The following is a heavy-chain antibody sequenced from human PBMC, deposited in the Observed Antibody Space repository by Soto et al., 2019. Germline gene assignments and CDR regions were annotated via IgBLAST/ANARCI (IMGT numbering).Heavy chain of an antibody. CDR2: ISGSGDST. CDR3: AQGRGLVSPHY. D-gene: IGHD3-9*01. CDR1: GFTLSSHA. J-gene: IGHJ4*02. Sequence: GGSLRLSCGASGFTLSSHAMTWVRQAPGKGLEWVSAISGSGDSTYYADSVKGRFTISRDNSKNTMFLQINSLRAEDTAVYYCAQGRGLVSPHYWGQGTLVTVSS. V-gene: IGHV3-23*01.